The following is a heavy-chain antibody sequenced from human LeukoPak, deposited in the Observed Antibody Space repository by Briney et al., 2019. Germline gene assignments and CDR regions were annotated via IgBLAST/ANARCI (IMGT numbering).Heavy chain of an antibody. CDR2: ISGSGGST. Sequence: GGSLRLPCAASGFTFSSYGMSWVRQAPGKGLEWVSAISGSGGSTYYADSVKGRFTISRDNSKNTLYLQMNSLRAEDTAVYYCAKGYRIAVAGSIDYWGQGTLVTVSS. D-gene: IGHD6-19*01. CDR3: AKGYRIAVAGSIDY. J-gene: IGHJ4*02. V-gene: IGHV3-23*01. CDR1: GFTFSSYG.